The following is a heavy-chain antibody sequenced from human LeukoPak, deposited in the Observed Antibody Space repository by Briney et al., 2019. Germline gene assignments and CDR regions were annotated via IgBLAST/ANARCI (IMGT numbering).Heavy chain of an antibody. CDR1: GYTFTSYG. CDR2: INPNSGGT. CDR3: ATGDPVMTATSYDR. J-gene: IGHJ4*02. Sequence: ASVKVSCKASGYTFTSYGISWVRQAPGQGFEWMGWINPNSGGTNYAQKFQGRVAMTRDTSISTAYMEVRRLRSDDTAVYYCATGDPVMTATSYDRWGQGTPVTVSS. D-gene: IGHD2-21*02. V-gene: IGHV1-2*02.